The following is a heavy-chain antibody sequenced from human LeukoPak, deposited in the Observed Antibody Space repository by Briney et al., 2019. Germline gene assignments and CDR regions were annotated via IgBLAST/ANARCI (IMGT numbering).Heavy chain of an antibody. CDR3: ARVRIALAAKDAFDI. Sequence: GGSLRLSCAASGFTFSSYAMHWVRQAPGKGLEWVAVISYDGSNKYYADSVKGQFTISRDNSKNTLYLQMNSLRAEDTAVYYCARVRIALAAKDAFDIWRQGTMVTVSS. D-gene: IGHD6-19*01. CDR2: ISYDGSNK. V-gene: IGHV3-30*04. J-gene: IGHJ3*02. CDR1: GFTFSSYA.